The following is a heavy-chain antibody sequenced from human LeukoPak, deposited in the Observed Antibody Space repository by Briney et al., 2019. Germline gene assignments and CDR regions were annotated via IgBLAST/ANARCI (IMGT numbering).Heavy chain of an antibody. Sequence: GGSLRLSCAASGFTFSSYAMNWVRQAPGKGLEWVSSISGSGDRTYYADSVNGRFTISRDNSKNTLYLQMNSLRAEDTAIYYCAKGGPYSSSWGGKFDHWGQGTLVTVSS. D-gene: IGHD6-13*01. CDR1: GFTFSSYA. V-gene: IGHV3-23*01. J-gene: IGHJ4*02. CDR3: AKGGPYSSSWGGKFDH. CDR2: ISGSGDRT.